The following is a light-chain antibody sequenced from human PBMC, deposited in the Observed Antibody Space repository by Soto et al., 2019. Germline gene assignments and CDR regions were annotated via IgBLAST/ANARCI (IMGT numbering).Light chain of an antibody. CDR3: QQSYSTPYT. Sequence: DIQMTQSPSSLSASVGARVTITCRSSQSISSYLNGYQQKSGKAPKLLIYAASSLQSGVPSRFSGSGSVTDFTLTISSLQPEDFATYDCQQSYSTPYTVGQGTKLEIK. CDR2: AAS. V-gene: IGKV1-39*01. CDR1: QSISSY. J-gene: IGKJ2*01.